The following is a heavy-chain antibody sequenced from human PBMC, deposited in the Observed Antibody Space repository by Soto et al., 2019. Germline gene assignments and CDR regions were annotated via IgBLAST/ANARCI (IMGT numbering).Heavy chain of an antibody. CDR2: IYYSGST. J-gene: IGHJ6*03. Sequence: SETLSLTCTVSGGSISSSSYYWGWIRQPPGKRLEWIGSIYYSGSTYYNPSLKSRVTISVDTSKNQFSLKLSSVTAADTAVYYCARLGGDIVVVPAALYYYYMDVWGKGTTVTVSS. CDR1: GGSISSSSYY. CDR3: ARLGGDIVVVPAALYYYYMDV. D-gene: IGHD2-2*01. V-gene: IGHV4-39*01.